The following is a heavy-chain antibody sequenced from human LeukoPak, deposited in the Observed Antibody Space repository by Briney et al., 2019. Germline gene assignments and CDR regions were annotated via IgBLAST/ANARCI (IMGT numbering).Heavy chain of an antibody. CDR2: NYYSRGT. D-gene: IGHD3-3*01. CDR3: ARRLTIFGVPDAFDI. CDR1: GGSISSYS. J-gene: IGHJ3*02. Sequence: SETLSLTCPVSGGSISSYSWSWSRQPPGKGLGGVGNNYYSRGTTDNPSRRSRVTISVDTSKNQFALKRSSVAAADTDVYYCARRLTIFGVPDAFDIWGQGTMVTVSS. V-gene: IGHV4-59*08.